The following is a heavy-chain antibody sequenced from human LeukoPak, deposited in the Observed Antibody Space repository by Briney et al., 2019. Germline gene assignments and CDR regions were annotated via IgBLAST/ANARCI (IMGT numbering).Heavy chain of an antibody. Sequence: PGRSLRLSCAASGFTFDDYAMHWVRQAPGKGLEWVSGISWNSGSIGYADSVKGRFTISRDNAKNSLYLRMNSLRAEDMALYYCAKGISSGYPDAFDIWGQGTMVTVSS. CDR3: AKGISSGYPDAFDI. V-gene: IGHV3-9*03. D-gene: IGHD3-22*01. J-gene: IGHJ3*02. CDR1: GFTFDDYA. CDR2: ISWNSGSI.